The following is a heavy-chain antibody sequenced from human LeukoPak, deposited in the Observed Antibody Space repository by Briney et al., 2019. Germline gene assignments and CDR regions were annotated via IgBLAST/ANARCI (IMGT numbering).Heavy chain of an antibody. J-gene: IGHJ4*02. CDR3: ARGYCSGGSCLMFDY. V-gene: IGHV1-18*01. CDR1: GYTFTSYG. Sequence: ASVKVSCKASGYTFTSYGISWVRQAPRQGLEWMGWISAYNGNTNYAQKLQGRVTMTTDTSTSTAYMELRSLRSDDTAVYYCARGYCSGGSCLMFDYWGQGTLVTVSS. CDR2: ISAYNGNT. D-gene: IGHD2-15*01.